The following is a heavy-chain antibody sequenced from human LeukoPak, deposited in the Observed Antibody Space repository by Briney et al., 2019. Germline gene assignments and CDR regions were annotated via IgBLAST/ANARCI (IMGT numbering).Heavy chain of an antibody. CDR2: ISGDGGST. D-gene: IGHD3-22*01. J-gene: IGHJ4*02. CDR3: AKDYYDSSGFYLIDY. CDR1: GFTFRHFW. Sequence: GGSLRLSCAASGFTFRHFWMHWVRQAPGKGLVWVSRISGDGGSTVYADSVKGRFTISRDNAKNTLYLHMNSLRAEDAALYYCAKDYYDSSGFYLIDYWGQGTLVTVSS. V-gene: IGHV3-74*01.